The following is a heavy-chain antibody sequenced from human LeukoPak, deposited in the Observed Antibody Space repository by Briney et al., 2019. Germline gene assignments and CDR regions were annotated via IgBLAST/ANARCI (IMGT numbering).Heavy chain of an antibody. D-gene: IGHD5/OR15-5a*01. CDR1: GFTISTYW. CDR2: IEGDGSST. J-gene: IGHJ4*02. V-gene: IGHV3-74*01. Sequence: TGGSLRLSCAASGFTISTYWMHWVRHAPGEGLVWVSGIEGDGSSTDYANSVKGRFTISRDNAKNTLYLQLNSLRAEDTAVYYCARDPSAVSGYFDYWGQGTLVTVSS. CDR3: ARDPSAVSGYFDY.